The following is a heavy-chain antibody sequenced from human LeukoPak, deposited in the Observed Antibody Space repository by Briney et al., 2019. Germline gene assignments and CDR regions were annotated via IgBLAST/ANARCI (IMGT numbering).Heavy chain of an antibody. CDR1: GFTFSNAW. Sequence: GGSLRLSCAASGFTFSNAWMNWVRQAPGKGLEWVGRIKSILDGGTTDYAAPVKGRLAISRDDSEDTLYLQMNSLKTEDTAVYYCTTTTYSTNWGQGTLVTVSS. V-gene: IGHV3-15*01. CDR3: TTTTYSTN. CDR2: IKSILDGGTT. J-gene: IGHJ4*02. D-gene: IGHD1-1*01.